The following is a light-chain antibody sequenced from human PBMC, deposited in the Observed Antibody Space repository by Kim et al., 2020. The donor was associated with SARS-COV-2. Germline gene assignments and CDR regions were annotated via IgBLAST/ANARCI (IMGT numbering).Light chain of an antibody. CDR1: QDISNY. V-gene: IGKV1-16*02. J-gene: IGKJ5*01. CDR3: QQYYAYPIT. CDR2: AAS. Sequence: DIQMTQSPSSLYASIGDRVTITCRASQDISNYLAWFHHKPENAPKSLVFAASSLQSGVSSKFRGSGSGTNFTLTITILQPEDFATYYCQQYYAYPITFGQGTRLEIK.